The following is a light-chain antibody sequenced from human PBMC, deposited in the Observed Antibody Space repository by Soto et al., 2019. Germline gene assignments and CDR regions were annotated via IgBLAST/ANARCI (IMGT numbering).Light chain of an antibody. CDR3: CSYAGYSTSAL. CDR1: SSDVGSYNL. Sequence: QSALTQPASVSGSPGQSITISCTGSSSDVGSYNLVSWYQQHPGKAPKVIIYEGGKRPSGVSNRFSGSKSGITAFLTISGLQAEDEADYYYCSYAGYSTSALFGGGTKLTVL. V-gene: IGLV2-23*01. J-gene: IGLJ2*01. CDR2: EGG.